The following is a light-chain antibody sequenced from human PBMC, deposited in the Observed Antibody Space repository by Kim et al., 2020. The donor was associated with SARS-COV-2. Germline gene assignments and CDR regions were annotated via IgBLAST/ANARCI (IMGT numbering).Light chain of an antibody. CDR1: SSDVGGYNR. J-gene: IGLJ3*02. Sequence: QPALTQPPSVSGSPGQSVTISCTGTSSDVGGYNRVSWYQQPPGTAPKLMIYEVYNRPSGVPDRFSGSKSGNTASLTISGLQPEDEADYYCSSYTRSDTWVFGGGTKLTVL. CDR3: SSYTRSDTWV. CDR2: EVY. V-gene: IGLV2-18*02.